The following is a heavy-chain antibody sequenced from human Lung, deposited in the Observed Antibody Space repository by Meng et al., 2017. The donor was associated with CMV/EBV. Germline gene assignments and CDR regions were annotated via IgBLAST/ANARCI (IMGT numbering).Heavy chain of an antibody. CDR2: ISSSSNDV. J-gene: IGHJ4*02. D-gene: IGHD2-2*01. CDR1: GFTFGDYS. V-gene: IGHV3-21*01. Sequence: GESLKISCAASGFTFGDYSMMWVRQAPGKGLEWVSSISSSSNDVYYADSVKGRFTISRDNAKNSLYLQMNSLRAEDTAVYYFARDHPYCSSTSCSHDYWGRGXLVTFSS. CDR3: ARDHPYCSSTSCSHDY.